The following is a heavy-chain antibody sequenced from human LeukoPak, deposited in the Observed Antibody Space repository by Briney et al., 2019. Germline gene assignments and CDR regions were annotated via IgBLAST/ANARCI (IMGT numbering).Heavy chain of an antibody. V-gene: IGHV4-59*01. CDR1: GGSISSYY. J-gene: IGHJ3*02. CDR2: IYYSGST. CDR3: ARGAYSRARRYAFDI. Sequence: SETLSLTCTVPGGSISSYYWSWIRQPPGKGLEWIGYIYYSGSTNYNPSLKSRVTISVDTSKNQFSLKLSSVTAADTAVYYCARGAYSRARRYAFDIWGQGTMVTVSS. D-gene: IGHD6-13*01.